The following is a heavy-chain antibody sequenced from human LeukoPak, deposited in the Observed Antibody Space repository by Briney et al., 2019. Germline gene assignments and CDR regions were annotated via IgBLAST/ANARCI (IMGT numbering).Heavy chain of an antibody. CDR1: GDAIRGYS. Sequence: SQSLSLTCTVAGDAIRGYSCAWIRQPPRHGLKWFGYIDQSGTTNYTPSLKSRVTISVDTSKTQLSLRLTSVTPADTAMFYCARHRELLGDVYFYYFMDIWGKGTTVTVS. D-gene: IGHD1-7*01. CDR3: ARHRELLGDVYFYYFMDI. V-gene: IGHV4-59*08. CDR2: IDQSGTT. J-gene: IGHJ6*03.